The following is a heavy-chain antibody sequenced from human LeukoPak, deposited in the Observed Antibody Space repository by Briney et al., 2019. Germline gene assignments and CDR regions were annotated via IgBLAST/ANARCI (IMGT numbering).Heavy chain of an antibody. Sequence: GGSLRLSCAASGFTFSSYAMSWVRQAPGKGLVWVSAISGSGGSTYYADSVKGRFTISRDNSKNTLYLQMNSLRAEDTAVYYCAKDIIPDYYGSGSYPWFDPWGQGTLVTVSS. D-gene: IGHD3-10*01. J-gene: IGHJ5*02. CDR3: AKDIIPDYYGSGSYPWFDP. CDR1: GFTFSSYA. CDR2: ISGSGGST. V-gene: IGHV3-23*01.